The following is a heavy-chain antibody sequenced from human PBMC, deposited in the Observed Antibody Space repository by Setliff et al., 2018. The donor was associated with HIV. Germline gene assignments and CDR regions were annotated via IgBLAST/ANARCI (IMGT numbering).Heavy chain of an antibody. CDR1: GVSISNYY. CDR3: AGHFYYSGSGIWAGLDS. V-gene: IGHV4-4*07. CDR2: IYTSGNT. Sequence: PSETLSLTCTVSGVSISNYYWSWIRQPAGKGLEWIGRIYTSGNTNYNPSLKSRVTMSVETSKKQFSLKLTSVTAADTAVYYWAGHFYYSGSGIWAGLDSWGQGTLVTVSS. J-gene: IGHJ4*02. D-gene: IGHD3-10*01.